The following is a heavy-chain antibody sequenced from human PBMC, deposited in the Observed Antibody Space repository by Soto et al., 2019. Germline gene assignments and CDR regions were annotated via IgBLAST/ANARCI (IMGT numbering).Heavy chain of an antibody. CDR3: ARVPGDFWSGYYSWFDP. Sequence: ETLSLTCAVYGGSFSGYYWSWIRQPPGKGLEWIGEINHSGSTNYNPSLKSRVTISVDTSKNQFSLKMSSVTAADTAVYYCARVPGDFWSGYYSWFDPWGQGTLVTVSS. CDR1: GGSFSGYY. CDR2: INHSGST. V-gene: IGHV4-34*01. J-gene: IGHJ5*02. D-gene: IGHD3-3*01.